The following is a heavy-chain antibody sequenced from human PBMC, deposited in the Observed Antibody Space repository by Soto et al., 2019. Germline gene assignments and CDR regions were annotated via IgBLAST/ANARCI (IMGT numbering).Heavy chain of an antibody. CDR2: IRSKANSYAT. Sequence: EVQLVESGGGLVQPGGSLKLSCAASGFTFSGSAMHWVRQASGKGLEWVGRIRSKANSYATAYAASVKGRFTISRDDSNNTAYLQMNSLKTEDTAVYYCTRWKAAAGRAYYYYYGMDVWGQGTTVTVSS. J-gene: IGHJ6*02. D-gene: IGHD6-13*01. CDR1: GFTFSGSA. CDR3: TRWKAAAGRAYYYYYGMDV. V-gene: IGHV3-73*02.